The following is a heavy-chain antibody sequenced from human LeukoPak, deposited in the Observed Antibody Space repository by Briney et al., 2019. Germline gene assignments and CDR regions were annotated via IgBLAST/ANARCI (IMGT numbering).Heavy chain of an antibody. CDR1: GFTFSSYS. V-gene: IGHV3-21*01. Sequence: GGSLRPSCAASGFTFSSYSMNWVRQAPGKGLEWVSSISSSSSYIYYADSVKGRFTISRDNAKNSLYLQMNSLRAEDTAVYYCARDLGPVWFGELYFDYWGQGTLVTVSS. CDR2: ISSSSSYI. CDR3: ARDLGPVWFGELYFDY. J-gene: IGHJ4*02. D-gene: IGHD3-10*01.